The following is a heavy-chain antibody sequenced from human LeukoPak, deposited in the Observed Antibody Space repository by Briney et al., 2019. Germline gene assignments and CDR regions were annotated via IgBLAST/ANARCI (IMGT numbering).Heavy chain of an antibody. D-gene: IGHD5-24*01. J-gene: IGHJ6*03. CDR1: GGTFSNHA. V-gene: IGHV1-69*01. Sequence: SVKVSCKASGGTFSNHAISWVRQAPGQGLEWMGGIIPIFGTANYAQKFQGRVTITADESTSTAYMELSSLRSEDTAVYYCARAVEGRYLYYYMDVWGKGTTVTISS. CDR2: IIPIFGTA. CDR3: ARAVEGRYLYYYMDV.